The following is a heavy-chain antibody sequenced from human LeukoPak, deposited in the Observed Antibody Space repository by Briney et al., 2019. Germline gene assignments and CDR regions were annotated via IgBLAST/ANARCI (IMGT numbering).Heavy chain of an antibody. CDR1: GGSFSGYY. V-gene: IGHV4-34*01. D-gene: IGHD3-10*01. CDR2: INHSGST. Sequence: SETLSLTCAVYGGSFSGYYWSWIRQPPGKGLEWIGEINHSGSTNYNPSLKSRVTISVDTSKNQFSLKLSSVTAADTAVYYCARGSGSDDYWGQGTLVTVSS. CDR3: ARGSGSDDY. J-gene: IGHJ4*02.